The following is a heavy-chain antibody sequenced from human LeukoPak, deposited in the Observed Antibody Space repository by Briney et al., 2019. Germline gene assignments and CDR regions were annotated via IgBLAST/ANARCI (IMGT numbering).Heavy chain of an antibody. CDR1: DGSISSSSYY. Sequence: PSETLSLTCTVSDGSISSSSYYWGWIRQPPGKGLEWIGYIYYSGSTYYNPSLKSRVTISVDTSKNQFSLKLSSVTAADTAVYYCARVPDYDILTGLPYYFDYWGQGTLVTVSS. CDR3: ARVPDYDILTGLPYYFDY. V-gene: IGHV4-30-4*08. CDR2: IYYSGST. J-gene: IGHJ4*02. D-gene: IGHD3-9*01.